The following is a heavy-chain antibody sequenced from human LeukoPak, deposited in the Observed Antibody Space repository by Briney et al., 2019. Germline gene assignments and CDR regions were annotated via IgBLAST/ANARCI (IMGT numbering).Heavy chain of an antibody. D-gene: IGHD6-13*01. CDR2: IIPIFGTA. CDR3: ATSPGAAAGDNWFDP. J-gene: IGHJ5*02. Sequence: GASVKVSFKASGGTFSSYAISWVRQAPGQGLEWMGGIIPIFGTANYAQKFQGRVTITADESTSTAYMELSSLRSEDTAVYYCATSPGAAAGDNWFDPWGQGTLVTVSS. V-gene: IGHV1-69*13. CDR1: GGTFSSYA.